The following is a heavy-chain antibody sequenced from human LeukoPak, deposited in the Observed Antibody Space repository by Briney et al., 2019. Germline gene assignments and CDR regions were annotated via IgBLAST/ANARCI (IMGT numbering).Heavy chain of an antibody. Sequence: GGSLRLSCAASGFTFDDYAMHWVRQAPGKGLEWVSGISWNSGSIGYADSVKGRFTISRDNAKNSLYLQMNSLRAEDTALYYCAKLVIITDDASDIWGQGTMVTVSS. J-gene: IGHJ3*02. CDR1: GFTFDDYA. CDR2: ISWNSGSI. V-gene: IGHV3-9*01. CDR3: AKLVIITDDASDI. D-gene: IGHD3-22*01.